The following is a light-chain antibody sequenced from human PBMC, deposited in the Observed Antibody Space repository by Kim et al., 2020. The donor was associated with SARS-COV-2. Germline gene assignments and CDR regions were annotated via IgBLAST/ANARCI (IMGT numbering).Light chain of an antibody. CDR2: EDN. J-gene: IGLJ3*02. CDR1: SDSIASNY. Sequence: GKTVTISCTRSSDSIASNYVQWYQQRPGSSPTTVIYEDNQRPSGVPDRFSGSIDSSSNSASLTISGLKTEDEADYYCQSYDSSKWVFGGGTKLTVL. CDR3: QSYDSSKWV. V-gene: IGLV6-57*01.